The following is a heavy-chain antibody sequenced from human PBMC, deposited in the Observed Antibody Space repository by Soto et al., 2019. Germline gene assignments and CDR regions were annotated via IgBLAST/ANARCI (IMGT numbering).Heavy chain of an antibody. J-gene: IGHJ6*02. D-gene: IGHD3-3*01. CDR3: ARGGFLEWLSLYYYYGMDV. CDR1: GYTFTSYD. V-gene: IGHV1-8*01. CDR2: MNPNSGNT. Sequence: ASVKVSCKASGYTFTSYDINWVRQATGQGLEWMGWMNPNSGNTGYAQKFQGRVTMTRNTSISTAYMELSSLRSEDTAVYYCARGGFLEWLSLYYYYGMDVCGQRTTVTVSS.